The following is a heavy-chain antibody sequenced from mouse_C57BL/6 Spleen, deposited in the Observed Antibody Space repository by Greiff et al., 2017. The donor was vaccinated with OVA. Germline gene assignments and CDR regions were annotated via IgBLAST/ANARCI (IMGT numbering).Heavy chain of an antibody. D-gene: IGHD1-1*01. V-gene: IGHV1-64*01. CDR2: IPPNSGST. Sequence: VQLQQPGAELVKPGASVKLSCKASGYTFTSYWMHWVKQRPGQGLEWIGMIPPNSGSTNYNEKFKSKATLTVDKSSSTAYMQLSSLSSEDSAVYYGARGRIYGSSPNWYFDVWGTGTTVTVSS. CDR1: GYTFTSYW. J-gene: IGHJ1*03. CDR3: ARGRIYGSSPNWYFDV.